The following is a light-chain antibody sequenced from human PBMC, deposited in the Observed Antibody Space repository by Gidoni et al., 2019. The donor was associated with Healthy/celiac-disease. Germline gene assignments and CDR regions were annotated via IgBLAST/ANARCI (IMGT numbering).Light chain of an antibody. CDR2: WAS. V-gene: IGKV4-1*01. CDR3: QQYYSTPLT. J-gene: IGKJ4*01. Sequence: IVMTPSPDSLAVSPGERATITCKSRQSILYSSNNKNYFAWYQQKPGQPPKLLIHWASPRESGVPDRFSGSGSGTDFTLTISSLQAEDVAVYYCQQYYSTPLTFXGXTKVEIK. CDR1: QSILYSSNNKNY.